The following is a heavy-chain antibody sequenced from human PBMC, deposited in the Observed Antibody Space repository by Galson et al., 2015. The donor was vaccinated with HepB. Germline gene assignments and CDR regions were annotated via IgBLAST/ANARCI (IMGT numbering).Heavy chain of an antibody. V-gene: IGHV3-30*18. J-gene: IGHJ4*02. CDR3: AKDRSSTWSFDY. Sequence: SLRLSCAASGFSFSRNNMHWVRQPPGKGLEWVAVISVDGSTQHYADSVKGRLTISRDNSKNTLWLHINSLGAEDTAVYYCAKDRSSTWSFDYWGQGTLVTVSS. D-gene: IGHD6-13*01. CDR2: ISVDGSTQ. CDR1: GFSFSRNN.